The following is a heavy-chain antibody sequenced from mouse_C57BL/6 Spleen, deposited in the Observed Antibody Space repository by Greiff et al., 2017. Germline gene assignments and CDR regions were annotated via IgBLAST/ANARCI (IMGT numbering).Heavy chain of an antibody. Sequence: VQLQQSGPELVKPGASVKISCKASGYTFTDYYMNWVKQSHGKSLEWIGDINPNNGGTSYNQKFKGKATLTVDKSSSTAYMELRSLTSEDSAVYYCARSNYGRDYWGQGTTLTVSS. J-gene: IGHJ2*01. V-gene: IGHV1-26*01. CDR2: INPNNGGT. D-gene: IGHD1-1*01. CDR3: ARSNYGRDY. CDR1: GYTFTDYY.